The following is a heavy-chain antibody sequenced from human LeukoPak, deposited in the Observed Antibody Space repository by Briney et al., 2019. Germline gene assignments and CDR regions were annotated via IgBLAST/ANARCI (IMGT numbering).Heavy chain of an antibody. CDR3: ARRYDFWSGYPIYYYYYMDV. CDR2: ISAYNGNT. D-gene: IGHD3-3*01. CDR1: GYTFTSYG. J-gene: IGHJ6*03. V-gene: IGHV1-18*01. Sequence: ASVKVSCKASGYTFTSYGISWVRQAPGQGLEWMGWISAYNGNTNYAQKLQGRVTMTTDTSTSTAYMELRSLRSDDTAVYYCARRYDFWSGYPIYYYYYMDVWGKGPRSPSP.